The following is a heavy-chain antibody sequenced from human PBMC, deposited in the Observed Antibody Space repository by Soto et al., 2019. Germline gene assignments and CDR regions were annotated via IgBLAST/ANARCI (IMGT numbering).Heavy chain of an antibody. CDR1: GGTFSSYT. J-gene: IGHJ6*03. Sequence: ASVKVSCKASGGTFSSYTISWVRQAPGQGLEWMGRIIPILGIANYAQKFQGRVTITADKSTSTAYMELSSLRSEDTAVYYCARGHSIQYYYYYYMDVWGKGTTVTVSS. CDR3: ARGHSIQYYYYYYMDV. V-gene: IGHV1-69*02. CDR2: IIPILGIA. D-gene: IGHD1-1*01.